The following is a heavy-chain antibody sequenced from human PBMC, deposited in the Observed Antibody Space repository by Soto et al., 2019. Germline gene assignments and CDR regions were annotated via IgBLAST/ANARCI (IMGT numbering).Heavy chain of an antibody. D-gene: IGHD5-18*01. V-gene: IGHV2-5*01. CDR1: GFSLSTFGMG. Sequence: QITLKESGPTLVKPTQTLTLTCTFSGFSLSTFGMGVGWIRQPPGKALEWLALIYWNDDKRYSPSLNSRLTIAKDTSKNLVVLTMTNVDPVDAATYYCANSPDSSPSDYWGQGTLVTVSS. J-gene: IGHJ4*02. CDR3: ANSPDSSPSDY. CDR2: IYWNDDK.